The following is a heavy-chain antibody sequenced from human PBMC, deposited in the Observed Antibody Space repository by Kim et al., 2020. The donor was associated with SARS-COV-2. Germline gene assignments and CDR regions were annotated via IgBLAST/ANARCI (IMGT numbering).Heavy chain of an antibody. CDR3: ARDPRGSRIGIAVAGTDGIDY. CDR1: GGSISSSSYY. Sequence: SETLSLTCTVSGGSISSSSYYWGWIRQPPGKGLEWIGSIYYSGSTYYNPSLKSRVTISVDTSKNQFSLKLSSVTAADTAVYYCARDPRGSRIGIAVAGTDGIDYWGQGTLVTVSS. J-gene: IGHJ4*02. CDR2: IYYSGST. D-gene: IGHD6-19*01. V-gene: IGHV4-39*07.